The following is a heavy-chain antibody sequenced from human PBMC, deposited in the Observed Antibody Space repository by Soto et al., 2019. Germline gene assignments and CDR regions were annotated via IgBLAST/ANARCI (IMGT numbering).Heavy chain of an antibody. V-gene: IGHV1-18*01. D-gene: IGHD3-22*01. J-gene: IGHJ4*02. CDR1: GYTFTSYG. CDR2: ISAYNGNT. Sequence: ASVKVSCKASGYTFTSYGISWVRQAPGQGLEWMGWISAYNGNTNYAQKLQGRVTMTTDTSTSTAYMELRSLRSDDTAVYYCARDSYYDSSGYYIFDYWGQGTLVTVSS. CDR3: ARDSYYDSSGYYIFDY.